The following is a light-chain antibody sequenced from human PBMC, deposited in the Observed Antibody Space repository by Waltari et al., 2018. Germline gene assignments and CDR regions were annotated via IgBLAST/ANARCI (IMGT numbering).Light chain of an antibody. Sequence: QLVVTQSPSASAPLGASVKLTCTLSSGHSSTIAAWLQQRPEKGPRYLMKVNSDGSHIKWDDIPDRFSGSSSGAERYLTISSLQPDDEADYYCQTGGHGTWVFGGGTTLTVL. V-gene: IGLV4-69*01. CDR2: VNSDGSH. CDR1: SGHSSTI. CDR3: QTGGHGTWV. J-gene: IGLJ3*02.